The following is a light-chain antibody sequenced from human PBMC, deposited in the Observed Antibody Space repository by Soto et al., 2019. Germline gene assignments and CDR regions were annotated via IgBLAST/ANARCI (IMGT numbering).Light chain of an antibody. V-gene: IGKV3-20*01. CDR1: QSVSSDY. CDR3: MQALQTPWT. Sequence: EIVLTQSPGTLSLSPGDRATVSCRASQSVSSDYLAWYQQKPGQAPRLLIYGASRGAAGIPDRFSGSGSGTDFTLKISRVEAEDVGVYYCMQALQTPWTFGQGTKVDIK. CDR2: GAS. J-gene: IGKJ1*01.